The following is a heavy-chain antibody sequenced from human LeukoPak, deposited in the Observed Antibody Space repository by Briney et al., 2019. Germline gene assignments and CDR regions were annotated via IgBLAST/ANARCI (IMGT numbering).Heavy chain of an antibody. J-gene: IGHJ4*02. D-gene: IGHD2-2*02. Sequence: GASVKVSCKASGYTFTSYDINWVRQATGQGLEWMGWMNPNSGNTGYAQKFQGRVTITRNTSISTAYMELSSLRSEDTAVYYCARVLGYCSSTSCYTEYGYWGQGILVTVSS. CDR1: GYTFTSYD. V-gene: IGHV1-8*03. CDR3: ARVLGYCSSTSCYTEYGY. CDR2: MNPNSGNT.